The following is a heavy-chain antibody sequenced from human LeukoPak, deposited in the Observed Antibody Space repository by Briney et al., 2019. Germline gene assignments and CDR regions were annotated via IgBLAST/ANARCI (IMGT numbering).Heavy chain of an antibody. J-gene: IGHJ4*02. D-gene: IGHD6-13*01. CDR1: GYTFTSYG. Sequence: ASAKVSCKASGYTFTSYGISWVRQAPGQGLEWMGWISAYNGNTNYAQKLQGRVTMTTDTSTSTAYMELRSLRSDDTAVYYCAKERGSSWYRDYYFDYWGQGTLVTVSS. CDR3: AKERGSSWYRDYYFDY. V-gene: IGHV1-18*01. CDR2: ISAYNGNT.